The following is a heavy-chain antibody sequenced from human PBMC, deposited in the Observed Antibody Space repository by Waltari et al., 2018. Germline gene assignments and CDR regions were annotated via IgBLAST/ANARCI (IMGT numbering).Heavy chain of an antibody. J-gene: IGHJ3*02. Sequence: EVQLVQSGAEVKKPGESLKISCKGSGYSFTSYWIGRVRQLPGKGLEWMGIIYPGDSDTRYSPSFQGQVTISADKSISTAYLQWSSLKASDTAMYYCARGDIVVVPAAIEADAFDIWGQGTMVTVSS. D-gene: IGHD2-2*02. CDR2: IYPGDSDT. CDR1: GYSFTSYW. V-gene: IGHV5-51*01. CDR3: ARGDIVVVPAAIEADAFDI.